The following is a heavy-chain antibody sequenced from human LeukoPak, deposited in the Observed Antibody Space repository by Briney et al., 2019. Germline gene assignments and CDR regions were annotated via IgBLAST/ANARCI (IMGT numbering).Heavy chain of an antibody. J-gene: IGHJ4*02. D-gene: IGHD6-13*01. Sequence: PSETLSLTCTVSGGSISSGDYYWSWIRQPPGKGLEWIGYIYYSGSTYYNPSLKSRVTISVDTSKNQFSLKLSSVTAADTVVYYCAREDSSSWYGFDYWGQGTLVTVSS. V-gene: IGHV4-30-4*08. CDR2: IYYSGST. CDR1: GGSISSGDYY. CDR3: AREDSSSWYGFDY.